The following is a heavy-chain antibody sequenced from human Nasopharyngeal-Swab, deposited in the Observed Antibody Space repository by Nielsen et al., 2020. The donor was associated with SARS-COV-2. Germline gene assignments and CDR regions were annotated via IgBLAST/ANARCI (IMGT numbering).Heavy chain of an antibody. J-gene: IGHJ5*02. V-gene: IGHV3-21*06. CDR3: ARDLSKDDNWFGP. Sequence: GESLKISCAASGFTFSRYNMKWVRQAPGKGLEWVSSISSSSTFIYYADSVKGRFTISRDNAKNSLYLQMNSLRAEDTVVYYCARDLSKDDNWFGPWGQGTLVTVSS. CDR1: GFTFSRYN. CDR2: ISSSSTFI.